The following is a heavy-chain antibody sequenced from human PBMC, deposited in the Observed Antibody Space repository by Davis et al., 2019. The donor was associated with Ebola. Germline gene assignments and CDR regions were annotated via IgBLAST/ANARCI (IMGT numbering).Heavy chain of an antibody. D-gene: IGHD4-17*01. CDR1: GYRASNNW. J-gene: IGHJ4*02. CDR2: IYPGDSDT. V-gene: IGHV5-51*01. CDR3: ARRTNDYGDYIGY. Sequence: GESLKISCKGLGYRASNNWLGWVRQTPGKGLEWMGIIYPGDSDTRYSPSFQGQVTISADKSISTAYLQWSSLKASDTAMYYCARRTNDYGDYIGYWGQGTLVTVSS.